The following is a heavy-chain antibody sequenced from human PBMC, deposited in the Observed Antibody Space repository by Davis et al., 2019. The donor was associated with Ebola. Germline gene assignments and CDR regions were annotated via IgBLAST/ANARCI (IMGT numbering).Heavy chain of an antibody. Sequence: GESLKISCAASGFTFSSYSMNWVRQAPGKGLEWVSSISSSSSYIYYADSVKGRFTISRDNSKNTLYLQMNSLRAEDTAVYYCAKDYDFWSGYYPLDVWGKGTTVTVSS. CDR1: GFTFSSYS. J-gene: IGHJ6*04. D-gene: IGHD3-3*01. CDR2: ISSSSSYI. V-gene: IGHV3-21*01. CDR3: AKDYDFWSGYYPLDV.